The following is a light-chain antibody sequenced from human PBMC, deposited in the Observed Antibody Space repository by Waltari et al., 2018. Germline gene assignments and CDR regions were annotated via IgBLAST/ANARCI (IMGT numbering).Light chain of an antibody. J-gene: IGKJ1*01. Sequence: DIVVPQSPLSLPVTPGEPASIPCRSSQSLLHSNGYNYLDWYLQKPGQSPQLLIYLGSNRASGVPDRFSGSGSGTDFTLKISRVEAEDVGVYYCMQSLRALWTFGQGTKVEIK. CDR2: LGS. V-gene: IGKV2-28*01. CDR3: MQSLRALWT. CDR1: QSLLHSNGYNY.